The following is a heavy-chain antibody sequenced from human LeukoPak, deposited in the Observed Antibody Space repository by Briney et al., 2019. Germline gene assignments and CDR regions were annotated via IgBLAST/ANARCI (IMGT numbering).Heavy chain of an antibody. CDR1: GFSFNAYD. D-gene: IGHD2-8*01. J-gene: IGHJ6*02. CDR2: IGRAGDT. Sequence: PGGSLRLSCAAAGFSFNAYDMHWVRQATGRGLEWVSYIGRAGDTYYAGSVKGRFTISRDDAKNSLYLQLNSLGVGDTAVYYCARGPERTGVGTRYYYDMDVWGQGTTVTVSS. CDR3: ARGPERTGVGTRYYYDMDV. V-gene: IGHV3-13*04.